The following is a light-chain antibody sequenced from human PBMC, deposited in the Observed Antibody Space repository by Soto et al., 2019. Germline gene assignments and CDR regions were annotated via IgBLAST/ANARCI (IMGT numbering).Light chain of an antibody. CDR3: GTWDSSLSAVV. Sequence: QSVLTQPPSVSAAPGQKVTLSCSGSSSNIGNNYVYWYQQLPGTAPKLLIYDNSKRPSGIPDRFSASKSGTSATLGITGLQTGDEADYYCGTWDSSLSAVVFGGGTKLTVL. J-gene: IGLJ3*02. V-gene: IGLV1-51*01. CDR1: SSNIGNNY. CDR2: DNS.